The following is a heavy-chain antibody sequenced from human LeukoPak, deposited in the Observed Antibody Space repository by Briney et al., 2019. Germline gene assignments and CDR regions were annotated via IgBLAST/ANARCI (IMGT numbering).Heavy chain of an antibody. D-gene: IGHD6-19*01. Sequence: SETLSLTCTVSGGSISSGGYYWSWIRQHPGKGLEWIGYIYYSGSTNYNPSLKSRVTISVDSKNQFSLKLSSVTAADTAVYYCARVLYSSGWFDPWGQGTLVTVSS. V-gene: IGHV4-61*08. CDR3: ARVLYSSGWFDP. J-gene: IGHJ5*02. CDR2: IYYSGST. CDR1: GGSISSGGYY.